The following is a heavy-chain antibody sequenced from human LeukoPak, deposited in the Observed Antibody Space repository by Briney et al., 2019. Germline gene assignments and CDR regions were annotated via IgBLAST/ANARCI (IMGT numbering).Heavy chain of an antibody. CDR2: IYSGGST. V-gene: IGHV3-53*05. CDR3: EKNITMVRGVIRGYYFDN. CDR1: GFTVSSNY. J-gene: IGHJ4*02. D-gene: IGHD3-10*01. Sequence: GGSLRLSCAASGFTVSSNYMSWVRQAPGKGLEWVSVIYSGGSTYYADSVKGRFTISRDNSKNTLYLQMNSLRAEDTALYYCEKNITMVRGVIRGYYFDNGAQEPLVPVSS.